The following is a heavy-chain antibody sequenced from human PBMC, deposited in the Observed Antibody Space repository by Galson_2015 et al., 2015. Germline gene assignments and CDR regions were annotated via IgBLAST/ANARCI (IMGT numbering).Heavy chain of an antibody. J-gene: IGHJ3*02. CDR3: VKDRKIVGATDGFDI. CDR2: ISASGSST. Sequence: SLRLSCAASGFTFSSYAMSWVRQAPGKGLEWVSAISASGSSTSYADSVKGRFTISRDNAKNSLYLQMNSLRAEDTALYYCVKDRKIVGATDGFDIWGQGTMVTVSS. D-gene: IGHD1-26*01. CDR1: GFTFSSYA. V-gene: IGHV3-23*01.